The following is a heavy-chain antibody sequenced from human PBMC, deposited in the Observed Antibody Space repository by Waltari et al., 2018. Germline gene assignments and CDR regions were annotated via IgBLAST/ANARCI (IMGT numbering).Heavy chain of an antibody. J-gene: IGHJ4*02. V-gene: IGHV3-15*01. CDR2: IKTKTDGGST. CDR1: GFTFNSAW. D-gene: IGHD2-15*01. CDR3: ATWGSAAATLKL. Sequence: EVQLVESGGGLVRPGGSLRLSCAASGFTFNSAWMNWVRQAPGKGLEWVGRIKTKTDGGSTVYAAPVKGRFTISRDDSKNTLYLHMNSLKTEDTAVYYCATWGSAAATLKLWGQGALVTVSS.